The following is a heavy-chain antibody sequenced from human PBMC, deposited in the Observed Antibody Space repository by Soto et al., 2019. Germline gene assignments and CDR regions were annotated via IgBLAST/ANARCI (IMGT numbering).Heavy chain of an antibody. J-gene: IGHJ4*02. Sequence: SETLSLTCTVSGGSISSYYWSWIRQPPGKGLEWIGYIYYSGSTNYNPSLKSRVTISVDTSKNQFSLKLSSVTAADTAVYYCARVVAARRLYYFDYWGQGTLVTVSS. CDR1: GGSISSYY. CDR3: ARVVAARRLYYFDY. V-gene: IGHV4-59*01. CDR2: IYYSGST. D-gene: IGHD2-15*01.